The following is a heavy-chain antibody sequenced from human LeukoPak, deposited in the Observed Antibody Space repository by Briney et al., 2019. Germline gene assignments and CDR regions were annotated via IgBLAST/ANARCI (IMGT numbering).Heavy chain of an antibody. Sequence: SQTLSLTCTVSGGSITSGDYYWSWLRQPPGKGXXXIGYIYYSGRTYYNPSLKSRVSISVDTSKNQFSLKLSSVTAADTAVYYCARVYDFWSGYSFGAFNIWGQGTMVTVSS. J-gene: IGHJ3*02. V-gene: IGHV4-30-4*01. CDR3: ARVYDFWSGYSFGAFNI. D-gene: IGHD3-3*01. CDR2: IYYSGRT. CDR1: GGSITSGDYY.